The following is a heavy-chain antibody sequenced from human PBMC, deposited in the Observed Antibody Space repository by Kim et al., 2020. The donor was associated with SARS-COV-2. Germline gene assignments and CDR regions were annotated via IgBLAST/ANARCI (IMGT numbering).Heavy chain of an antibody. V-gene: IGHV4-59*01. J-gene: IGHJ6*02. CDR3: ASNYYYYYGMDV. Sequence: NHTPPLKSQVTISVDTSKNQFYLKRGSVTAADTAVYYCASNYYYYYGMDVWGQGTTVTVSS.